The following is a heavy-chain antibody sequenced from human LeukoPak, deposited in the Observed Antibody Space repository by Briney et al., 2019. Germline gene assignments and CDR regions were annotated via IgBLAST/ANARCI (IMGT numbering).Heavy chain of an antibody. CDR3: TTYGSGYY. J-gene: IGHJ4*02. D-gene: IGHD6-19*01. V-gene: IGHV3-73*01. CDR2: ITTMASNYAT. Sequence: GGSLKLSCAASGFTFSGSDVHWVRQASGKGLEWVGRITTMASNYATAYAASVRGRFTISRDDSEDMAYLQMNSLTTADTALYYGTTYGSGYYWGKGTLVTVSS. CDR1: GFTFSGSD.